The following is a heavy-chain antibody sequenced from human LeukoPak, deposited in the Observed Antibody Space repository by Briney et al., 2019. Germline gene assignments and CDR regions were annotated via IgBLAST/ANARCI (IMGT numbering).Heavy chain of an antibody. CDR3: ARPKYISSWYPLLPDDY. Sequence: GGSLRLSCTAARFTFSTYAMSWVRQAPGKGLEWVSTISGSGGSTYYADSVKGRFTISRDNSKNTLYLQINSLRAEDTAVYYCARPKYISSWYPLLPDDYWGQGTLVTVSS. J-gene: IGHJ4*02. D-gene: IGHD6-13*01. CDR2: ISGSGGST. CDR1: RFTFSTYA. V-gene: IGHV3-23*01.